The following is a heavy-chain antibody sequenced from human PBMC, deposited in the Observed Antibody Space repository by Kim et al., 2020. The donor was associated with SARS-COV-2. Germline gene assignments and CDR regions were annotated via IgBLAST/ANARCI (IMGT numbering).Heavy chain of an antibody. J-gene: IGHJ4*02. D-gene: IGHD3-10*01. Sequence: KFQVRVTITRDTSASTAYMELSSLRSEDTAVYYCAREQYYGSGIRRGFDYWGQGTLVTVSS. V-gene: IGHV1-3*01. CDR3: AREQYYGSGIRRGFDY.